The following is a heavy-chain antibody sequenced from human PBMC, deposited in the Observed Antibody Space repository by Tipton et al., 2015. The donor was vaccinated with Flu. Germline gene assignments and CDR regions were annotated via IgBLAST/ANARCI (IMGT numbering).Heavy chain of an antibody. CDR2: VSGSGDTR. J-gene: IGHJ6*02. CDR3: AKMVIAAAGHSYYGLDV. CDR1: GFSFMNYA. D-gene: IGHD6-13*01. Sequence: CAASGFSFMNYAMTWVRRAPGKGLEWVSVVSGSGDTRYYADSVKGRFTISRDNSKNTLYLQMNSLRAEDTAVYYCAKMVIAAAGHSYYGLDVWGQGTTVTVSS. V-gene: IGHV3-23*01.